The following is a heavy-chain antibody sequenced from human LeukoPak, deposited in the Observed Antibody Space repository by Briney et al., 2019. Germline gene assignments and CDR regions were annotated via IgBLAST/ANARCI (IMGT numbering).Heavy chain of an antibody. J-gene: IGHJ3*02. CDR1: GFTFSSYS. CDR2: ISSSSSTI. CDR3: ARNEKSGSSKGDAFDI. Sequence: GGSLRLSCAASGFTFSSYSMNWVRQAPGKGLEWVSYISSSSSTIYYADSVKGRFTISRDNAKNSLYLQMNSLRAEDTAVYYCARNEKSGSSKGDAFDIWGQGTMVTVSS. D-gene: IGHD1-26*01. V-gene: IGHV3-48*01.